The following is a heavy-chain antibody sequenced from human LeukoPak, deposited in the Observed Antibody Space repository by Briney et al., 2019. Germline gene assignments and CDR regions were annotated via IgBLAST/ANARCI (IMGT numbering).Heavy chain of an antibody. CDR3: ASSFWGVRAHDAFDI. CDR1: GYSFTSYW. V-gene: IGHV5-51*01. CDR2: IYPGDSDT. J-gene: IGHJ3*02. Sequence: GESLKISCKGSGYSFTSYWIGWVRQMPGKGLEGMGIIYPGDSDTRYSPSFQGQVTISADKSISTAYLQWSSLKASDIAMYYCASSFWGVRAHDAFDIWGQGTMVTVSS. D-gene: IGHD3-10*01.